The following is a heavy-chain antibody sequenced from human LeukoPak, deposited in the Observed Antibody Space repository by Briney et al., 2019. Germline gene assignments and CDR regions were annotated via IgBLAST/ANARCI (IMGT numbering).Heavy chain of an antibody. CDR2: IYYSGST. J-gene: IGHJ4*02. D-gene: IGHD6-19*01. CDR1: GGSISSSSYY. CDR3: ARKGGQFPFDY. Sequence: SETLSLTCTVSGGSISSSSYYWGWIRQPPGKGLEWIGSIYYSGSTYYNPSLKSRVTISVDTSKNQFSLKLSSVTAADTAVYYCARKGGQFPFDYWGQGTLVTVSS. V-gene: IGHV4-39*07.